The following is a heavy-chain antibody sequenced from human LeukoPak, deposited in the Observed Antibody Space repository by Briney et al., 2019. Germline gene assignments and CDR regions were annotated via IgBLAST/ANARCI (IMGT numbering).Heavy chain of an antibody. D-gene: IGHD6-13*01. J-gene: IGHJ5*02. CDR2: IDPNSGGT. V-gene: IGHV1-2*02. CDR3: AREGGSIAAAGANWFDP. Sequence: APVKVSCKASGYIFTGYYMHWVRQAPGQGLEWMGWIDPNSGGTNYAQKFQGRVTMTRDTSISTAYMELSSLRSEDTAVYYCAREGGSIAAAGANWFDPWGQGTLVTVSS. CDR1: GYIFTGYY.